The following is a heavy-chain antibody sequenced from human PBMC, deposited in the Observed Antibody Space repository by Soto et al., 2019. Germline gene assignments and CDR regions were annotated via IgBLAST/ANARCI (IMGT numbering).Heavy chain of an antibody. D-gene: IGHD3-22*01. CDR1: GGSISSSSYY. J-gene: IGHJ4*02. Sequence: ETLSLTCTVSGGSISSSSYYWGWIRQPPGKGLEWIGSIYYSGSTYYNPSLKSRVTISVDTSKSQFSLKLSSVTAADTAVYSCARQYYDSRGYSIDYWGQGTLVTVSS. V-gene: IGHV4-39*01. CDR2: IYYSGST. CDR3: ARQYYDSRGYSIDY.